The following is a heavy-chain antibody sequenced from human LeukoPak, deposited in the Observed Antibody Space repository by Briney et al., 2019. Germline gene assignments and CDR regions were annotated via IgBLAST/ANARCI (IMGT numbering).Heavy chain of an antibody. CDR3: ARSGYCSSINCKKDSDY. CDR2: IYYSGST. V-gene: IGHV4-59*01. Sequence: PSETLSLTCTVSGGSISSYYWSWIRQPPGKGLEWIGYIYYSGSTNYNPSLKSRVTISVDTSKNQFSLKLSSVTAADTAVYYCARSGYCSSINCKKDSDYWGQGTLVTVSS. D-gene: IGHD2-2*03. J-gene: IGHJ4*02. CDR1: GGSISSYY.